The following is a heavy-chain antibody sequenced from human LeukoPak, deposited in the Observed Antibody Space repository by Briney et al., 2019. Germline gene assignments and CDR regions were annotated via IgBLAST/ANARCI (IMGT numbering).Heavy chain of an antibody. J-gene: IGHJ5*02. Sequence: TGGSLRLSCAASGFTVSSNYMSWVRQAPGKGLEWVSVIYSGGSTYYADSVKGRFTISRDNSKNTLYLQMDSLRAEDTAVYYCARAYLSDWFDPWGQGTLVTVSS. CDR2: IYSGGST. CDR3: ARAYLSDWFDP. V-gene: IGHV3-53*01. CDR1: GFTVSSNY.